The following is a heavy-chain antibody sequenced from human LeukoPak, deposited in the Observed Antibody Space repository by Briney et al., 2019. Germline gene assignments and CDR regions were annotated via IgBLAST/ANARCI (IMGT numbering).Heavy chain of an antibody. V-gene: IGHV3-13*04. CDR1: GFTFSSYD. D-gene: IGHD3-10*01. CDR2: IGTAGDT. J-gene: IGHJ4*02. CDR3: ARVGVYYGSGSYYYYFDY. Sequence: GGSLRLSCAASGFTFSSYDMHWVRQATGKGLEWVSAIGTAGDTYYPGSVKGRFTISRENAKNSLYLQMNSLRAGDTAVYYCARVGVYYGSGSYYYYFDYWGQGTLVTVSS.